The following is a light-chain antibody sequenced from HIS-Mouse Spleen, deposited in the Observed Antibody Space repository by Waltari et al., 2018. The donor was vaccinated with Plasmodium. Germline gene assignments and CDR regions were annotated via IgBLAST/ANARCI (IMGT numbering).Light chain of an antibody. V-gene: IGLV3-10*01. CDR1: ALPKKY. CDR3: YSTDSSGNHRV. CDR2: EDS. J-gene: IGLJ3*02. Sequence: SYELTPRVAVSPGQTARITCSGDALPKKYAYWYQQKSGQAPVLVIYEDSKRPSGIPERFSGSSSGTMATLTISGAQVEDEADYYCYSTDSSGNHRVFGGGTKLTVL.